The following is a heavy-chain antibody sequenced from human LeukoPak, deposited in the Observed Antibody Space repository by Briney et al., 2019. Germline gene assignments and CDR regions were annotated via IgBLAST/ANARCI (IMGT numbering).Heavy chain of an antibody. CDR2: ISYDGSNK. CDR3: ARDRIAVAGTDFDY. D-gene: IGHD6-19*01. CDR1: GFTFSSYG. Sequence: GGSLRLSCGAPGFTFSSYGMHWVRQAPGKGLEWVAVISYDGSNKYYADSVKGRFTISRDNSKNTLYLQMNSLRAEDTAVYYCARDRIAVAGTDFDYWGQGTLVTVSS. V-gene: IGHV3-30*19. J-gene: IGHJ4*02.